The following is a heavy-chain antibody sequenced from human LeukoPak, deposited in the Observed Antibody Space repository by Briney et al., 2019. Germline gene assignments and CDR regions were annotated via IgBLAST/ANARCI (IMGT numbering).Heavy chain of an antibody. CDR1: GYXFTSYY. J-gene: IGHJ4*02. CDR2: INPSGGST. V-gene: IGHV1-46*01. CDR3: AKEGEPHYFDY. D-gene: IGHD1-14*01. Sequence: GASVKVSCKASGYXFTSYYMHWVRQAPGQGLEWMGIINPSGGSTSYAQKFQGRVTMTKDTSTSTVYMELSSLRSEDTAVYYCAKEGEPHYFDYWGQGTLVTVSS.